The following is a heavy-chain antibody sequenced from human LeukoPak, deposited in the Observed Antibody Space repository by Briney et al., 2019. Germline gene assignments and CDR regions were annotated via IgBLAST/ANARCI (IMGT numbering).Heavy chain of an antibody. D-gene: IGHD6-13*01. CDR1: GLTFSDYY. CDR3: ARGVYIAAAQYGY. Sequence: GGSLRLSCVASGLTFSDYYMSWVRQAPGKGLEWISYISSTGYTIYYADSVKGRFTISRDNAKNPLYLQMNSLRAEDTAVYYCARGVYIAAAQYGYWGQGTLVTVSS. V-gene: IGHV3-11*01. CDR2: ISSTGYTI. J-gene: IGHJ4*02.